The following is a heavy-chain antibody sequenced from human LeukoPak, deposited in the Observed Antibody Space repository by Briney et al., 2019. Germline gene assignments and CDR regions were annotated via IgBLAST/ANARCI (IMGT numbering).Heavy chain of an antibody. J-gene: IGHJ4*02. CDR1: GIIFNNSL. V-gene: IGHV3-49*02. CDR3: TRDRGAYNLYDY. Sequence: GGSLRLSCAASGIIFNNSLMYWVRQAPGKGLEWVGFIRSKAYGETADYAASVKGRFTISRDDSKAIAYLQMNSLKTEDTAVYHCTRDRGAYNLYDYWGQGTLVTVSS. CDR2: IRSKAYGETA. D-gene: IGHD1-1*01.